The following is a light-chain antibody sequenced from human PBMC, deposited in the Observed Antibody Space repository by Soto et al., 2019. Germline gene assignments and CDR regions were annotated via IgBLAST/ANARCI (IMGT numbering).Light chain of an antibody. Sequence: DIRMTQSPSTLSAFVGDRVTITCRASQSISLSSAWYQQKPGKAPDLLISDASNLERGVPSRFSGSGSGTEFTLTISSLQPDDFATYYCQQYNSYWTFGPGTKVDIK. CDR3: QQYNSYWT. V-gene: IGKV1-5*01. J-gene: IGKJ1*01. CDR2: DAS. CDR1: QSISLS.